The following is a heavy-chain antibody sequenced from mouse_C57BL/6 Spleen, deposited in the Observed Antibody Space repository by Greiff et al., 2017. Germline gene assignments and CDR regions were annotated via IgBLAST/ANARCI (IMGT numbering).Heavy chain of an antibody. J-gene: IGHJ2*01. V-gene: IGHV1-55*01. CDR2: IYPGSGGT. CDR1: GYTFTSYW. D-gene: IGHD2-12*01. CDR3: ARWVLLLRRGCFYH. Sequence: QVQLQQPGAELVKPGASVKMSCKASGYTFTSYWITWVKQRPGQGLEWIGDIYPGSGGTNYNEKFKSKATLTVDTSSSTAYMQLSSLTSEDSAFYSCARWVLLLRRGCFYHWGHGTPLTVSS.